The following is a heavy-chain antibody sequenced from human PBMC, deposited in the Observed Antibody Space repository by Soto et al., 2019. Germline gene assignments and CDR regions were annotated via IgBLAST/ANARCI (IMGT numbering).Heavy chain of an antibody. CDR2: IYYSGST. CDR1: GDSISGNTYY. CDR3: ARARTSNYDILTGPTAVRPFDC. J-gene: IGHJ4*02. Sequence: PSETLSLTCTVSGDSISGNTYYWGWIRQPPGKGPEWIGSIYYSGSTYYNPSLKSRVTISVDTSKNQFSLKLSSVTAADTAVYYCARARTSNYDILTGPTAVRPFDCWGQGTLVTVSS. V-gene: IGHV4-39*01. D-gene: IGHD3-9*01.